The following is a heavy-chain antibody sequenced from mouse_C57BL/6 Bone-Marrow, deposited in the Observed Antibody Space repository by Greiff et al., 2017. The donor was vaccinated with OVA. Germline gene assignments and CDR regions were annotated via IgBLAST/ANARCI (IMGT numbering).Heavy chain of an antibody. Sequence: QVQLQQSGAELVKPGASVKISCKASGYAFSSYWMNWVKQRPGKGLEWIGQIYPGDGETNYNGKFKGKATLTADKSSSTAYMQLSSLTSEDSAVYFCARWGYDDGFAYWGQGTLVTVSA. D-gene: IGHD2-2*01. CDR1: GYAFSSYW. CDR3: ARWGYDDGFAY. CDR2: IYPGDGET. V-gene: IGHV1-80*01. J-gene: IGHJ3*01.